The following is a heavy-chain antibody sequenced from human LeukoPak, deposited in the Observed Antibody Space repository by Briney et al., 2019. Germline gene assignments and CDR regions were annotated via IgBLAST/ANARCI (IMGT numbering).Heavy chain of an antibody. CDR1: GYTFIRYG. Sequence: ASVKVSCKASGYTFIRYGISWVRQAPGQGLEWMGWISAYNGNTNYAQKLQGRVTMTRDTSTSTAYMELRSLRSDDTAVYYCARDVSSGWDLFDYWGQGTLVTVSS. CDR3: ARDVSSGWDLFDY. J-gene: IGHJ4*02. CDR2: ISAYNGNT. V-gene: IGHV1-18*01. D-gene: IGHD1-26*01.